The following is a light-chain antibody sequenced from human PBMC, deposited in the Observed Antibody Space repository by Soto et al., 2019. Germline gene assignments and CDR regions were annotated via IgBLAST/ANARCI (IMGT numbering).Light chain of an antibody. V-gene: IGKV1-6*01. CDR3: LQDSNYPLT. J-gene: IGKJ4*01. CDR1: QGIGND. CDR2: AAS. Sequence: IQMTQSPSTLSASVGDRVTITCRASQGIGNDLGWYQQKPGKAPKLLIYAASNLPSGVPSRFSGSGPGTDFTLTISGLQPDDFATYYCLQDSNYPLTFGGGTKVDIK.